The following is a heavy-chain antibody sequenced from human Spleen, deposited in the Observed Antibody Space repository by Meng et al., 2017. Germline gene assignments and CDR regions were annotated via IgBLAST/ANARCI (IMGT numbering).Heavy chain of an antibody. CDR1: GFTFSSYS. J-gene: IGHJ4*02. Sequence: GESLKISCAASGFTFSSYSMNWVRQAPGKGLEWVSSISSSGYTIYYADSVKGRFTISRDNAKNSLYLQMNSLRADDTAVYYCASTNSYYYETALDYWGQGTLVTVSS. D-gene: IGHD3-22*01. CDR3: ASTNSYYYETALDY. CDR2: ISSSGYTI. V-gene: IGHV3-21*04.